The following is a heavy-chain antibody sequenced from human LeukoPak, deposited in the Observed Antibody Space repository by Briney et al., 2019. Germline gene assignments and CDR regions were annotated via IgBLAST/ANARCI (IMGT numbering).Heavy chain of an antibody. J-gene: IGHJ4*02. Sequence: GGSLRLSCAASGFTFSNYDVHWARQAPGKGLEWVTFIRSDGSNKYYADSVKGRFTISRDNSKNTLYLQMNSLRAEDTAVYYCARGGSSSFGYWGQGTLVTVSS. CDR1: GFTFSNYD. CDR3: ARGGSSSFGY. V-gene: IGHV3-30*02. CDR2: IRSDGSNK. D-gene: IGHD6-13*01.